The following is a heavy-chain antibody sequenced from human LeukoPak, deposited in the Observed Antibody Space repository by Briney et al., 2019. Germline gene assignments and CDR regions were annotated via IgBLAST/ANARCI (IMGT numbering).Heavy chain of an antibody. Sequence: PGGSLRLSCAASGFSFSSYVMSWVRQAPGKGLEWVSGIGVRGDDTYYADSVKGRFTISRDNSKNTLYLQMNSLRAEDTAVYYCAKDLIAYCSGGSCYSADYWGQGTLVTVSS. D-gene: IGHD2-15*01. CDR1: GFSFSSYV. CDR2: IGVRGDDT. V-gene: IGHV3-23*01. J-gene: IGHJ4*02. CDR3: AKDLIAYCSGGSCYSADY.